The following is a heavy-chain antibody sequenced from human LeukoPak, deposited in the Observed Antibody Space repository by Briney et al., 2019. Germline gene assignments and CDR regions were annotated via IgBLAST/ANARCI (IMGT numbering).Heavy chain of an antibody. D-gene: IGHD3-22*01. CDR3: AKVRGSSGYSYYFDY. Sequence: GGSLRLSCAASGFTFSSYAMTWVRQAPGKGLEWVSTLSGSGGSTYYADSVKGRFTISRDNSKNTLYPHMSSLRAEDTAVYYCAKVRGSSGYSYYFDYWGQGTLVTVSS. CDR2: LSGSGGST. J-gene: IGHJ4*02. V-gene: IGHV3-23*01. CDR1: GFTFSSYA.